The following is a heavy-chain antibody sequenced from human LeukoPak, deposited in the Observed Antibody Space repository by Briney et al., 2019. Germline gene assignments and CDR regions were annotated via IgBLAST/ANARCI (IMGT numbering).Heavy chain of an antibody. J-gene: IGHJ4*02. V-gene: IGHV3-23*01. CDR2: ISGSGGNT. Sequence: GGSLRLSCAASGFTFNTYAMSWVRQAPGQGLEGVSVISGSGGNTDLAESEQGRFTISRDNSKNTLHLQMNSLRAEDTAVYYCAKVRAILLGYFDYWGQGTLVTVSS. CDR1: GFTFNTYA. D-gene: IGHD2-2*01. CDR3: AKVRAILLGYFDY.